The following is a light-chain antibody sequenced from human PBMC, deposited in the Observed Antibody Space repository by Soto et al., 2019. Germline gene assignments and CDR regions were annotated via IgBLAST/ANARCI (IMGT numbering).Light chain of an antibody. V-gene: IGLV2-14*03. J-gene: IGLJ3*02. CDR1: NSDVGGYNY. Sequence: QSVLTQPASVSGSPGQSITISCTGTNSDVGGYNYVSWYQQYPGKAPKLLIYNLSNRPSGVSNRFSGSKSGNTASLTISGLQAEDEADYYCTSYTSSSTRVFGGGTKLTV. CDR2: NLS. CDR3: TSYTSSSTRV.